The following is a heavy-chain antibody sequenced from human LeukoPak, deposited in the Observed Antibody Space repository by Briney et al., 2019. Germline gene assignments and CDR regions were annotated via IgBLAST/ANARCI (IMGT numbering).Heavy chain of an antibody. CDR2: ISSSSTI. D-gene: IGHD3-16*02. CDR1: GFIFSSYE. Sequence: GGSLRLSCAASGFIFSSYEMNWVRQAPGKGLEWVSHISSSSTIYYADSVKGRFTISRDNAKNSLFLQMNSLRAEDTAVYYCARDGNVWGSYRFLDYWGQGTLVTVSS. J-gene: IGHJ4*02. V-gene: IGHV3-48*03. CDR3: ARDGNVWGSYRFLDY.